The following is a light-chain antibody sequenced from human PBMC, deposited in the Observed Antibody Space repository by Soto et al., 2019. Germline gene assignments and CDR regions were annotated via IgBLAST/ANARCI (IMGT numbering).Light chain of an antibody. Sequence: EIVLTQSPGTLSLSPGGKATLSCRAIQSVSSSYLAWYQQKPGRAPRLLTYGASSRATGIPDRFSGSGSGTDFTLTISRLEPEDFAVYYCQQDDNSPRTFGQGTKV. CDR1: QSVSSSY. J-gene: IGKJ1*01. CDR2: GAS. CDR3: QQDDNSPRT. V-gene: IGKV3-20*01.